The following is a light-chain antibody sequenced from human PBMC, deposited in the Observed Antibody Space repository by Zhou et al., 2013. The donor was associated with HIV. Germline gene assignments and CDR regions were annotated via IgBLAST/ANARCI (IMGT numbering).Light chain of an antibody. CDR1: QRVSRSY. CDR2: GSI. V-gene: IGKV3-20*01. Sequence: EVVMTQSPSTLSLSPGERATLSCRASQRVSRSYLAWYQQRPGQAPRLLIYGSISRATGIPERFSGSGSGTDFTLTISRLEPEDFAVYYCQQYGSSPPTFGQGTKVEIK. CDR3: QQYGSSPPT. J-gene: IGKJ1*01.